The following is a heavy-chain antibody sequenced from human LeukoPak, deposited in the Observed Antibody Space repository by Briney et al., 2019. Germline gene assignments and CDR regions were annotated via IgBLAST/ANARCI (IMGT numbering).Heavy chain of an antibody. Sequence: SETLSLTCIVSGGSLSSSYWSWIRQPPGKGLEWIGFIYYSGSTNYNPSLKSRVTISVDTSKNLFSLKLSSMTAADTAVYYCAKTNWGAFGIWGQGTMVTVSS. CDR1: GGSLSSSY. V-gene: IGHV4-59*03. CDR3: AKTNWGAFGI. J-gene: IGHJ3*02. D-gene: IGHD7-27*01. CDR2: IYYSGST.